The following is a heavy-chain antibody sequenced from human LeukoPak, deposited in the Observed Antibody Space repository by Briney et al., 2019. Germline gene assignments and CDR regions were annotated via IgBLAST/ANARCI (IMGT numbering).Heavy chain of an antibody. CDR1: GFTFSSYA. CDR3: ARDLGTTGTTEYYFDY. J-gene: IGHJ4*02. D-gene: IGHD1-1*01. CDR2: ISYDGSNK. Sequence: PGGSLRLSCAASGFTFSSYAMHWVRQAPGKGLEWVAVISYDGSNKYYADSVKGRFTISRDNSKNTLYLQMNSLRAEDTAVYYCARDLGTTGTTEYYFDYWGQGTLVTVSS. V-gene: IGHV3-30*04.